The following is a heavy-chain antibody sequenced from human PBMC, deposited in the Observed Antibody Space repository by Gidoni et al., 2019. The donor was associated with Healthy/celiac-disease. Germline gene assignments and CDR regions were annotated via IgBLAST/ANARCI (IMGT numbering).Heavy chain of an antibody. CDR3: ASQGTYYDFWSGYLDY. CDR2: ISYDGSNQ. CDR1: GCTCRSYA. Sequence: QVQLVESGGGVVQPGRSLRLSCAASGCTCRSYAMHWVRQAPGKGLELVAVISYDGSNQYYADSVKGLFTISRDNSKNTLFLQMNSLRAEDTAVYYCASQGTYYDFWSGYLDYWGQGTLVTVSS. V-gene: IGHV3-30-3*01. J-gene: IGHJ4*02. D-gene: IGHD3-3*01.